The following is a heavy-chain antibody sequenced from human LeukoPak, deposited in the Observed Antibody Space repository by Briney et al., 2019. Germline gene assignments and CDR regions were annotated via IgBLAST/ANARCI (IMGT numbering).Heavy chain of an antibody. J-gene: IGHJ5*02. CDR1: GFTFSGSA. Sequence: GGSLRLSCAASGFTFSGSAMHWVRQASGKGLEWVGRIRSKANSYATAYAASVKGRFTISRDDSKNTAYLQMNSLKTEDTAVYYCTRLGEKWELSPWAQGTLVTVSS. CDR2: IRSKANSYAT. V-gene: IGHV3-73*01. D-gene: IGHD1-26*01. CDR3: TRLGEKWELSP.